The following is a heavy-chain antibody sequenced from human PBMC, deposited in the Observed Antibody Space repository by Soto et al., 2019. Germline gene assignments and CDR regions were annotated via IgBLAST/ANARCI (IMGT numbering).Heavy chain of an antibody. J-gene: IGHJ6*02. CDR1: GFTFSSYA. D-gene: IGHD2-2*01. CDR3: ARDPDIVLVPARYYYCYGMDV. Sequence: QVQLVESGGGVVQPGRSLRLSCAASGFTFSSYAMHWVRQAPGKGLEWVAVISYDGSNKYYADSVKGRFTISRDNSNNTLYLQMNRLRAKDTAVYYCARDPDIVLVPARYYYCYGMDVWGQGTTVTVSS. V-gene: IGHV3-30-3*01. CDR2: ISYDGSNK.